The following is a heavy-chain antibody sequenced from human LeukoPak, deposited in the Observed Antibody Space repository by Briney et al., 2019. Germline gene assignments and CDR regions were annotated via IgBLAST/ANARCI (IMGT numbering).Heavy chain of an antibody. CDR2: IYHSGST. D-gene: IGHD2-2*01. V-gene: IGHV4-4*02. CDR1: GGSISSSNW. J-gene: IGHJ4*02. Sequence: SETLSLTCAVSGGSISSSNWWSWVRQPPGKGLEWIGEIYHSGSTNYNPSLKSRVTISVDKSKNQFSLKLSSVTAADTAVYYCAKDRIMVVVPQLLSDYWGQGTLVTVSS. CDR3: AKDRIMVVVPQLLSDY.